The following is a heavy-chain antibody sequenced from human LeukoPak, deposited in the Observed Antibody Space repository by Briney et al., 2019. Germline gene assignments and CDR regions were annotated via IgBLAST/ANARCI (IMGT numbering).Heavy chain of an antibody. D-gene: IGHD3-3*01. J-gene: IGHJ5*02. CDR1: GFTFSSYA. CDR3: AKDRGVTIFGVDEVPWFDP. CDR2: ISGSGGST. V-gene: IGHV3-23*01. Sequence: PGGSLRLSCAASGFTFSSYAMSWVRQAPGKGLEWVSAISGSGGSTYYADSVKGRLTISRDNSKNTLYLQMNSLRAEDTAVYYYAKDRGVTIFGVDEVPWFDPWGQGTLVTVSS.